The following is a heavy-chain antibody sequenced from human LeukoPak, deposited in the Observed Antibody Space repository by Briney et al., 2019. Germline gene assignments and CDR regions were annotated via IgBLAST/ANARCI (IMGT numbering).Heavy chain of an antibody. D-gene: IGHD6-13*01. CDR1: GGSISSYY. Sequence: SETLSLTCTVSGGSISSYYWSWIRQPAGKGLEWIGRIYTSGSTNYNPSLKSRVTMSVDTSKNQFSLKLSSVTAADTAVYYCARDGWRAAAGTTKNYYYYMDVWGKGTTVTVSS. CDR2: IYTSGST. J-gene: IGHJ6*03. V-gene: IGHV4-4*07. CDR3: ARDGWRAAAGTTKNYYYYMDV.